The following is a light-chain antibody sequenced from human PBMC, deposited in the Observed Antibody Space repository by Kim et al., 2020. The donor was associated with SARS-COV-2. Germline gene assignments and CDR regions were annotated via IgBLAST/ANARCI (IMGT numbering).Light chain of an antibody. J-gene: IGLJ3*02. V-gene: IGLV10-54*01. CDR1: SNNVGHQG. CDR2: RNN. CDR3: SAWDSSLSSWV. Sequence: LTQPPSVSKGLRQTATLTCSGDSNNVGHQGAAWLQQHQGHPPKLLSYRNNNRPSGISERLSASRSGNTASLTITGLQPEDEADYYCSAWDSSLSSWVFGGGTQLTVL.